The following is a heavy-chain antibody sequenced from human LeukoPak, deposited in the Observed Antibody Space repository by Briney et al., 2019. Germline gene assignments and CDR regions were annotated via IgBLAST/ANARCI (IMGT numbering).Heavy chain of an antibody. CDR3: ARTSYPTTEFNY. V-gene: IGHV5-51*01. Sequence: MAGESLKISCQGSGYSFTTYWIGWVRQMPGKGLECMGIIYPGDSDTRYSPSFQGQVTISADKSISTAYLQWSSLKASDTAMYYCARTSYPTTEFNYWGQGTLVTVSS. D-gene: IGHD4-17*01. J-gene: IGHJ4*02. CDR1: GYSFTTYW. CDR2: IYPGDSDT.